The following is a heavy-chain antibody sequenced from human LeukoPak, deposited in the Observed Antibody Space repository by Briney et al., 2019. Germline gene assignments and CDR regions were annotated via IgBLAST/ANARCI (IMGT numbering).Heavy chain of an antibody. Sequence: GGSLRLSCAASGFTFDDYAMHWVRQAPGKGLEWVPLISGDGGSTYYADSVKGRFTISRDNSKNSLYLQMNSLRTEDTALYYCAKDIWPHIVVVTATPDYWGQGTLVTVSS. CDR3: AKDIWPHIVVVTATPDY. CDR1: GFTFDDYA. V-gene: IGHV3-43*02. CDR2: ISGDGGST. D-gene: IGHD2-21*02. J-gene: IGHJ4*02.